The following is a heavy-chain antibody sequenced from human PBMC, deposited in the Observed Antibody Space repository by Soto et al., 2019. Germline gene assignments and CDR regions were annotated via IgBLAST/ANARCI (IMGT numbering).Heavy chain of an antibody. Sequence: GESLKISCQGSGYIFTSYWIGWVRQMPGKGLEWMGIIYPADSDTKYGPSFEGQVTISADKSISTAYLQWSSLKASDSAMYYCATLGPSAGLESYSNKAYFYHYPMDVWGHGTTVTVSS. CDR2: IYPADSDT. D-gene: IGHD4-4*01. J-gene: IGHJ6*02. V-gene: IGHV5-51*01. CDR1: GYIFTSYW. CDR3: ATLGPSAGLESYSNKAYFYHYPMDV.